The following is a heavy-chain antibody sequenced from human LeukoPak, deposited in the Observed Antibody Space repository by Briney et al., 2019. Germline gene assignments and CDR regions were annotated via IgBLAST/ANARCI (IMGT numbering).Heavy chain of an antibody. V-gene: IGHV3-74*01. CDR1: GITLSSLW. D-gene: IGHD5-12*01. CDR2: IDGDGSST. Sequence: GSLRLPCSASGITLSSLWMQWGRQAPGEGLVWVSRIDGDGSSTNYADSVKGRFTISRDNAKNTLYLQMNSLRAEDTAVYYCARGYSGYFYYWGQGTLVTVSS. J-gene: IGHJ4*02. CDR3: ARGYSGYFYY.